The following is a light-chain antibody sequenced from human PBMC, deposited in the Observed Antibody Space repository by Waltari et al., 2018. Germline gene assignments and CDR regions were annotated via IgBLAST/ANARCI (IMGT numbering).Light chain of an antibody. Sequence: DIQMTQSPSTLSASVGDRVTITCRASHSISTWLAWYQQKPGKAPKLLIYEASSFENGVPSSFSGSGSETEFTLTSSSLEPDDFATYYCQQFNTYPLPFGRGTKVDIK. CDR3: QQFNTYPLP. J-gene: IGKJ3*01. CDR2: EAS. V-gene: IGKV1-5*01. CDR1: HSISTW.